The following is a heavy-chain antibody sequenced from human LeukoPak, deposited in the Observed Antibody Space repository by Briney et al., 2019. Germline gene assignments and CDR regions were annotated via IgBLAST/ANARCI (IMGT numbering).Heavy chain of an antibody. CDR2: IYPGDSDT. Sequence: GESLKISCKGSGYSFTSYWIGWVRQVPGKGLEWMGMIYPGDSDTRYSPSFQGQVTISADKSISTAYLQWSSLKASDTAMYYCARTMVRGVPNNWFDPWGQGTLVTVSS. J-gene: IGHJ5*02. CDR1: GYSFTSYW. V-gene: IGHV5-51*01. D-gene: IGHD3-10*01. CDR3: ARTMVRGVPNNWFDP.